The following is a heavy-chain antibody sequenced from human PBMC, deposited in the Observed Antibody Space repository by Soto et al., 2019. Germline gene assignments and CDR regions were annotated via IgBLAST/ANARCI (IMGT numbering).Heavy chain of an antibody. D-gene: IGHD5-18*01. CDR2: ISGSGASA. Sequence: EVQLLESGGGLVQPGGSLRLSCAASEFSFGGYAMSWVRQAPGKGLEWVSSISGSGASAFYADSVRGRFTISRDNTRNILSLQMNSLRAEDPALYYCAKGSRGYTGYYFDYWGQGTRITVSS. CDR1: EFSFGGYA. CDR3: AKGSRGYTGYYFDY. V-gene: IGHV3-23*01. J-gene: IGHJ4*02.